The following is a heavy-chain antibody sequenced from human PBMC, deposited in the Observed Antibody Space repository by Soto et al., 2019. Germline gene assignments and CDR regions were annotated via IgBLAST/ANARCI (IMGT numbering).Heavy chain of an antibody. CDR2: INPNSGGT. Sequence: ASVKDSCKASGYTFTGYYMHWVRQAPGQGLEWMGWINPNSGGTKYAQKFKGWVTMTRDTSISTAYMELSRLRSDDTAVYYCARSYRSSDYAFDIGGQGTMVTVSS. D-gene: IGHD4-17*01. J-gene: IGHJ3*02. V-gene: IGHV1-2*04. CDR3: ARSYRSSDYAFDI. CDR1: GYTFTGYY.